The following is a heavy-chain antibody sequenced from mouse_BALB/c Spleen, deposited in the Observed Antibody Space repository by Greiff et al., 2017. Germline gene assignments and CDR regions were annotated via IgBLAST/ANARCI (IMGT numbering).Heavy chain of an antibody. CDR2: INSNGGST. V-gene: IGHV5-6-3*01. CDR3: ARVRYYYGSESYYAMDY. Sequence: EVMLVESGGGLVQPGGSLKLSCAASGFTFSSYGMSWVRQTPDKRLELVATINSNGGSTYYPDSVKGRFTISRDNAKNTLYLQMSSLKSEDTAMYYCARVRYYYGSESYYAMDYWGQGTSVTVSS. CDR1: GFTFSSYG. J-gene: IGHJ4*01. D-gene: IGHD1-1*01.